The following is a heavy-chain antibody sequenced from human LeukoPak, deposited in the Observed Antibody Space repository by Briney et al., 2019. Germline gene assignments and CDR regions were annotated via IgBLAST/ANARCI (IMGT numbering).Heavy chain of an antibody. CDR1: GGSISSYY. V-gene: IGHV4-59*01. CDR3: ARGINDYGENFDY. D-gene: IGHD4-17*01. J-gene: IGHJ4*02. CDR2: IYHSGST. Sequence: SETLSLTCTVSGGSISSYYWSWLRQPPGKGLEWIGYIYHSGSTNYNPSLKSRVTISVDTSKNQFSLKLSSVTAADTAVYYCARGINDYGENFDYWGQGTLVTVSS.